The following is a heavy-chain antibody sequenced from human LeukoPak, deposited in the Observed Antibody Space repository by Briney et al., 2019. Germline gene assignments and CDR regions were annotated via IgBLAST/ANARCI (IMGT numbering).Heavy chain of an antibody. J-gene: IGHJ4*02. CDR3: AKDFMITFGGVIVIPYYFDY. CDR1: GFTFNNFA. V-gene: IGHV3-23*01. D-gene: IGHD3-16*02. Sequence: PGGSLRLSCAASGFTFNNFAMSWVRQAPGKGLEWVSAISGSGGSTYYADSVKGRFTISRDNSKNTLYLQMNSLRAEDTAVYYCAKDFMITFGGVIVIPYYFDYWGQGTLVTVSS. CDR2: ISGSGGST.